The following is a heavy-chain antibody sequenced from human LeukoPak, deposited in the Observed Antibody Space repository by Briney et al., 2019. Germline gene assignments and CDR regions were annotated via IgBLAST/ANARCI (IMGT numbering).Heavy chain of an antibody. D-gene: IGHD2-21*02. CDR1: GFDFSDAW. Sequence: GGSLRLSCAPSGFDFSDAWMSWVRQAPGKGLEWVGRIKRKTHGGTTQNGAPVKGRFAISRDDSKNTLYLQMNSLTTEDTGVYFCTTEVVVTSYFDFWGHGALVTVSS. J-gene: IGHJ4*01. CDR3: TTEVVVTSYFDF. CDR2: IKRKTHGGTT. V-gene: IGHV3-15*05.